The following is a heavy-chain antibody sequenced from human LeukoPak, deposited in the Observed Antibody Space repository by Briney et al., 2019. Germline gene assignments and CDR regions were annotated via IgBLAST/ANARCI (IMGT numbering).Heavy chain of an antibody. CDR1: GVSFSSSPYF. Sequence: PSETLSLTCTVSGVSFSSSPYFWGWIRQPPGKGLEWIGSIFYSGSTYYNPSLKSRVTISVDTSKNQFSLKLSSVTAADTAVYYCVRGSEYGDLTFDYWGQGTLVTVSS. J-gene: IGHJ4*02. V-gene: IGHV4-39*07. CDR2: IFYSGST. D-gene: IGHD4-17*01. CDR3: VRGSEYGDLTFDY.